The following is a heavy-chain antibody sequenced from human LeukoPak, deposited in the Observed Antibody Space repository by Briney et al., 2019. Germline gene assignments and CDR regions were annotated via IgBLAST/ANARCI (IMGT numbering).Heavy chain of an antibody. J-gene: IGHJ6*02. CDR1: GGSISSSSYY. CDR3: ARDNRYFDPGVYYYYGMDV. Sequence: PSETLSLTCTVSGGSISSSSYYWGWIRQPPGKGLEWIGTIYYSGSTYYNPSLKSRVTISLDTSKEQFSLKLSSVTAADTAVYYCARDNRYFDPGVYYYYGMDVWGQGTTVTVSS. CDR2: IYYSGST. D-gene: IGHD2/OR15-2a*01. V-gene: IGHV4-39*07.